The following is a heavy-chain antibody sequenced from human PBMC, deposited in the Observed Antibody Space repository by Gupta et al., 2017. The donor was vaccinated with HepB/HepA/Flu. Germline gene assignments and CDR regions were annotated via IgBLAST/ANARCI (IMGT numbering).Heavy chain of an antibody. CDR2: INQDGGMK. CDR3: TRFSRDTSNNY. Sequence: EVQLVESGGGLVQPGGSLSLSCAASGFMFSNYWMSWVRQAPGKGREGVANINQDGGMKNYVDSMEGRFTVSRDNARNSLYLHMINLRAEDTAVYYCTRFSRDTSNNYWGQGTLVTVSS. CDR1: GFMFSNYW. J-gene: IGHJ4*02. D-gene: IGHD5-24*01. V-gene: IGHV3-7*01.